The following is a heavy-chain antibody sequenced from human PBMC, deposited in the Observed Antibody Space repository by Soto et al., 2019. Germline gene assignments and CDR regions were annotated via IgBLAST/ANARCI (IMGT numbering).Heavy chain of an antibody. CDR2: IYPGDSNT. J-gene: IGHJ6*02. Sequence: GESLKISCKGSENSFTNYWIAWVRQMPGKGLEWMGIIYPGDSNTRYSPSFQGQVTISADKSISTAHLQWSSLKASDTAMYYCATLEATTNYFYFGMDVWGQGTTVTVSS. CDR1: ENSFTNYW. V-gene: IGHV5-51*01. D-gene: IGHD1-1*01. CDR3: ATLEATTNYFYFGMDV.